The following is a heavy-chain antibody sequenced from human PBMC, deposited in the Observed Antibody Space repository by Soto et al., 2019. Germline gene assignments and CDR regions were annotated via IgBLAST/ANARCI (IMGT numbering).Heavy chain of an antibody. J-gene: IGHJ4*01. CDR3: VCADSSGYRFDY. CDR2: IYYSGST. V-gene: IGHV4-31*03. CDR1: GGSISSGGYY. Sequence: QVQLQESGPGLVQPSQTLSLTCTVSGGSISSGGYYWSWIRQYPGKGLEWIGYIYYSGSTYYNPSLKSRVTMSVDTSKNQFSLNLTSVTAADTAVYYCVCADSSGYRFDYWGHGTLVTASS. D-gene: IGHD3-22*01.